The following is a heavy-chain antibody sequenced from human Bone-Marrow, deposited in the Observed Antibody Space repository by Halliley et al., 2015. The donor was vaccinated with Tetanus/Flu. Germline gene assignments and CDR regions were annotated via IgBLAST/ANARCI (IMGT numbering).Heavy chain of an antibody. Sequence: YYSGSTNYTPSLKSRVSISVDTSKNQFSRRLNSVTAADTAVYYCARDGPRWGGNRWIAAVNWFDPWGQGTLVTVSS. D-gene: IGHD6-13*01. CDR3: ARDGPRWGGNRWIAAVNWFDP. V-gene: IGHV4-59*01. CDR2: YYSGST. J-gene: IGHJ5*02.